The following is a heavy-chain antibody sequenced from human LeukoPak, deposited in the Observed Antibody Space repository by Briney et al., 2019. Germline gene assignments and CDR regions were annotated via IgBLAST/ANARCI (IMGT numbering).Heavy chain of an antibody. D-gene: IGHD6-19*01. J-gene: IGHJ4*02. V-gene: IGHV1-46*01. CDR2: INPSGGST. CDR3: ARERDSSGWYYFVY. Sequence: ASVKLSCKASGYTFTSYYMHWERHAHGQGLEWMGIINPSGGSTSYAQKFQGRVTMTRDTSTSTVYMELNSLRSEDTAVYYCARERDSSGWYYFVYWGQGTLVTVSS. CDR1: GYTFTSYY.